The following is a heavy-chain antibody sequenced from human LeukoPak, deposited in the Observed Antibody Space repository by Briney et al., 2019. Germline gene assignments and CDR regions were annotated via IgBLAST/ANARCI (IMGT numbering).Heavy chain of an antibody. CDR3: ARRYSGYDFDY. V-gene: IGHV4-34*01. Sequence: SETLSFTCAVYGGYVSDYYWSWIRQPPGKGREGIGDVNHSGSTNHNPSLKGRVTLSVDTSKNQFSLKLSSVTAADTAVYYCARRYSGYDFDYWGQGTLVTVSS. CDR1: GGYVSDYY. J-gene: IGHJ4*02. D-gene: IGHD5-12*01. CDR2: VNHSGST.